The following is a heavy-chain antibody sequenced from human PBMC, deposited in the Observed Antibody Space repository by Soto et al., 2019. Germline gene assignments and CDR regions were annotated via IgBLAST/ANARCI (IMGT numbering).Heavy chain of an antibody. J-gene: IGHJ4*02. Sequence: KPSETLSLTCTVSGGSISSSSYYWGWIRQPPGKGLEGIGSIYYSGSTYYNPSLNSRVTIYVDTSKNPFSLKLSSVTAADTAVYYCARLCGYSYYLFDYWGQGTLVTVSS. CDR1: GGSISSSSYY. CDR3: ARLCGYSYYLFDY. V-gene: IGHV4-39*02. CDR2: IYYSGST. D-gene: IGHD5-18*01.